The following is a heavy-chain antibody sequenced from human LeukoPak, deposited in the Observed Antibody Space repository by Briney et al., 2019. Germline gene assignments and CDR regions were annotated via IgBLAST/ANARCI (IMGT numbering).Heavy chain of an antibody. Sequence: GGSLRLSCAVSGFTVSSYYMSWVRQAPGKGLEWVSVIYSGGSTYYADSVKGRFTISRDNSKNTLYLQMNSLRVEDTAMYFCARGLSYCSDGICPFDYWGQGTQVTVS. D-gene: IGHD6-25*01. CDR1: GFTVSSYY. CDR2: IYSGGST. CDR3: ARGLSYCSDGICPFDY. V-gene: IGHV3-66*01. J-gene: IGHJ4*02.